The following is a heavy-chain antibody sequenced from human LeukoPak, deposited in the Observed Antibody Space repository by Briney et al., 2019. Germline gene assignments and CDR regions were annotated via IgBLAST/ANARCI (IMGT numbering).Heavy chain of an antibody. V-gene: IGHV4-39*01. Sequence: PSETLSLTCTVSGASISGSGYYWGWIRQPPGKGLEWIGSIYSSGSTYYNASLQSRVTISIETSKNQISLRLSSVTAADTAVYYCARQNIYCSRTSCYEVDWFDPWGQGTLVTVSS. CDR2: IYSSGST. J-gene: IGHJ5*02. CDR3: ARQNIYCSRTSCYEVDWFDP. CDR1: GASISGSGYY. D-gene: IGHD2-2*01.